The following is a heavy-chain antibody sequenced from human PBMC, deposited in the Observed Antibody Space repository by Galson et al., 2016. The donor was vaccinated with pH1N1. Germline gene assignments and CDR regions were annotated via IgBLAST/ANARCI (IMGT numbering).Heavy chain of an antibody. CDR3: AREDWSYGDTYYNGMDV. V-gene: IGHV3-30-3*01. CDR2: ISYNGNDQ. CDR1: GFSFDTYA. D-gene: IGHD4-17*01. J-gene: IGHJ6*02. Sequence: SLRLSCAASGFSFDTYAMHWVRQAPGKGLEWVAFISYNGNDQSYADSLKGRFTISRDNSKNTLYPQVNSLRTEDTAVFYCAREDWSYGDTYYNGMDVWGQGTTVTVSS.